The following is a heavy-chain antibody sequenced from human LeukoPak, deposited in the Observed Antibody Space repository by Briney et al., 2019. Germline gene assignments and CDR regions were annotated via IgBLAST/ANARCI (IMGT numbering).Heavy chain of an antibody. J-gene: IGHJ3*01. Sequence: GGSLRLSCAASGFTFSSYGMPWVRQAPGKGLMWVSQSKYDGSTKSYAASVRGRFTISRDNAKNTLYLHMDSLRAEDTAVYYCARSDYFHNWGQGTMVVVSA. CDR3: ARSDYFHN. D-gene: IGHD2/OR15-2a*01. CDR1: GFTFSSYG. CDR2: SKYDGSTK. V-gene: IGHV3-74*01.